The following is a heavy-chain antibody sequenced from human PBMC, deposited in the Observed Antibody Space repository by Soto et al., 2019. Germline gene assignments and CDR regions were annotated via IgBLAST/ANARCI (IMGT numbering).Heavy chain of an antibody. J-gene: IGHJ4*02. CDR2: IYWNDDK. D-gene: IGHD6-6*01. V-gene: IGHV2-5*01. CDR1: GFSLSTSGVG. CDR3: AHLIAARRSFDY. Sequence: VSGPTLVNPTQTLTLTCTFSGFSLSTSGVGVGWIRQPPGKALEWLALIYWNDDKRYSPSLKSRLTITKDTSKNQVVLTMTNMDPVDTXTYYCAHLIAARRSFDYWGQGTLVTVSS.